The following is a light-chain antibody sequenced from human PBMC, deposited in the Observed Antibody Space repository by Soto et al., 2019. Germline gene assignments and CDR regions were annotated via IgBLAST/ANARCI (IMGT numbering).Light chain of an antibody. J-gene: IGKJ1*01. Sequence: EIVMTQSPATLSVSPGERATLSCRASQSVSSNLAWYQQKPGQAPRLLIYGASTRATGIPARFSGSGSGTEFTLTIXSLQSXXFAVYYCXQXNNWPRTFGQGTKV. CDR1: QSVSSN. CDR2: GAS. V-gene: IGKV3-15*01. CDR3: XQXNNWPRT.